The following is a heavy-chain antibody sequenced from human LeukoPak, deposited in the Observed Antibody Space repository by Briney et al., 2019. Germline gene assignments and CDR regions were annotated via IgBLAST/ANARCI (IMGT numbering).Heavy chain of an antibody. CDR1: GFTFSSCI. CDR3: ARLSNAPGGGASDY. V-gene: IGHV3-21*01. D-gene: IGHD1-1*01. Sequence: GGSLRLSCAASGFTFSSCIMNGVRQAPGKGLEWVSSISGSSTYIDYADSVKGRFTISRDNAKDSLYLQMNSLRAEDTAVYYCARLSNAPGGGASDYWGQGTLVTVSS. J-gene: IGHJ4*02. CDR2: ISGSSTYI.